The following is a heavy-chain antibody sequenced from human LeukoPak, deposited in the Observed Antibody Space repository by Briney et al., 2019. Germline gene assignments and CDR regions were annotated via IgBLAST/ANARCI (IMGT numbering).Heavy chain of an antibody. CDR1: GYTFTSYG. J-gene: IGHJ4*02. Sequence: ASVKVSCKASGYTFTSYGISWVRQAPGQGLEWMGWISAYNGNTNYAQKLQGRVTMTTDTSTSTAYMELRSLRSDDTAVYYCARAPYYYDSSGYYDPPGDYWGQGTPVTVSS. CDR3: ARAPYYYDSSGYYDPPGDY. D-gene: IGHD3-22*01. CDR2: ISAYNGNT. V-gene: IGHV1-18*01.